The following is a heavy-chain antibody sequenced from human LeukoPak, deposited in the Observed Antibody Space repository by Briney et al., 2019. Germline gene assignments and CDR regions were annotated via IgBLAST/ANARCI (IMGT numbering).Heavy chain of an antibody. D-gene: IGHD3-22*01. J-gene: IGHJ5*02. V-gene: IGHV4-38-2*02. Sequence: SETLSLTCDVSGYSINFGHHWGWIRQPPGKELEWIASINHSGRTYYTPSLKSRVTISVDTLKNQFSLKVTSVTAEDTAMYFCARESSAVAHTMMRDWLDPWGQGTLVTVSS. CDR3: ARESSAVAHTMMRDWLDP. CDR1: GYSINFGHH. CDR2: INHSGRT.